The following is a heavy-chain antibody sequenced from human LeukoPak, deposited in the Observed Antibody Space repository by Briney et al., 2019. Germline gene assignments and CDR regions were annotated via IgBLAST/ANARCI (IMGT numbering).Heavy chain of an antibody. V-gene: IGHV3-48*03. D-gene: IGHD5-18*01. CDR1: GFTFSSYE. CDR2: ISSSGSTI. CDR3: ARVKGGYGAFDP. J-gene: IGHJ5*02. Sequence: GGSLRLSCAASGFTFSSYEMNWVRPAPGKGLEWVSYISSSGSTIYYADSVKGRFTISRDNAKNSLYLQMNSLRAEDTVVYYCARVKGGYGAFDPWGQGTLVTVSS.